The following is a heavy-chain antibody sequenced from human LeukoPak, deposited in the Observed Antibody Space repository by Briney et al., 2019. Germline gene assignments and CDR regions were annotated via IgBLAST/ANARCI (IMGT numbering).Heavy chain of an antibody. CDR2: IYYRGST. J-gene: IGHJ5*02. Sequence: SETLSLTCTVSGGSISSGDYYWSWIRQPPGKGLEWIGYIYYRGSTYYNPSLKSRVTISIDTSKNQFSLKLSSVTAADTAVYYCARVITVVTPSQRRFDPWGQGTLVTVSS. CDR3: ARVITVVTPSQRRFDP. V-gene: IGHV4-30-4*01. CDR1: GGSISSGDYY. D-gene: IGHD4-23*01.